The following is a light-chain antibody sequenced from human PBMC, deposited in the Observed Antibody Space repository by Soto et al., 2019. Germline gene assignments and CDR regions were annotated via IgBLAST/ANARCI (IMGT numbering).Light chain of an antibody. CDR3: QQYDTSPPT. Sequence: EIVLTQSPGTLSLSPGERATLSCRASQTIASRYLAWYQHQPGQAPRLLIYRTFARAPGIPDRFSGGGYGTHLTLAISRLEREDFAVYYWQQYDTSPPTFCQGTRLDIK. CDR1: QTIASRY. J-gene: IGKJ5*01. CDR2: RTF. V-gene: IGKV3-20*01.